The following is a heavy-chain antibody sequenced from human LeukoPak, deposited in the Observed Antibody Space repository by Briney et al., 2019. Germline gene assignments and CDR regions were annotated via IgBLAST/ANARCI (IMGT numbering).Heavy chain of an antibody. CDR3: ARDLVRGVVVINLDY. V-gene: IGHV6-1*01. CDR1: GDSVSSNSAA. Sequence: SQTLSLTCAVSGDSVSSNSAAWNWTRQSPWRGLGWLGRTYYRFKWYNDYAGSVKSRITINPDTSKNQFYLQLNSVTHEDTAVYYCARDLVRGVVVINLDYWGQGTLVTVSS. J-gene: IGHJ4*02. CDR2: TYYRFKWYN. D-gene: IGHD3-22*01.